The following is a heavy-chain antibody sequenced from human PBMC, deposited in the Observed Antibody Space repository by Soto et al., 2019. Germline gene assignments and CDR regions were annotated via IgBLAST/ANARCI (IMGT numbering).Heavy chain of an antibody. V-gene: IGHV1-69*02. CDR3: TLGSWSGEVFDI. J-gene: IGHJ3*02. CDR2: IIPMLGVR. Sequence: QVQLVQSGAEVKKPGSSVKVSCKDSGGTFSTYSMFWVRQAPGQGLEWMGRIIPMLGVRNYAQRFQDRVTITADKSTATVHMELSSLRSEDTALYYCTLGSWSGEVFDIWGQGTMVPVSS. CDR1: GGTFSTYS. D-gene: IGHD2-21*01.